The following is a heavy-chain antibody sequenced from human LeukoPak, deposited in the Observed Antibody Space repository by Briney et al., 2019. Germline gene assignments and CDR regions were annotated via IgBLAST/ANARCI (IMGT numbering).Heavy chain of an antibody. CDR2: IRSKANSYAT. J-gene: IGHJ5*02. D-gene: IGHD2-15*01. V-gene: IGHV3-73*01. CDR3: TRPLGYCSGGSCYSRDNWFDP. Sequence: GGSLRLSCAASGFTFSGSAMHWVRQASGKGLEWVGRIRSKANSYATAYAASVKGRFTISRDDSKNTAYLRMNSLKTEDTAVYYCTRPLGYCSGGSCYSRDNWFDPWGQGTLVTVSS. CDR1: GFTFSGSA.